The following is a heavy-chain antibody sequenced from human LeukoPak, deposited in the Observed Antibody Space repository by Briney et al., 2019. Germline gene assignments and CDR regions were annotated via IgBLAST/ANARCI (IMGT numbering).Heavy chain of an antibody. CDR3: VRDARGDGDYGWFDP. J-gene: IGHJ5*02. V-gene: IGHV4-31*03. CDR1: GGSISSGGHY. CDR2: ISYSGST. D-gene: IGHD4-17*01. Sequence: PSETLSLTCSVSGGSISSGGHYWNWIRQHPGKGLEWIGYISYSGSTYYNAYLKSRVTISVDTSKNQFSLRLRSVTAADTAVYYCVRDARGDGDYGWFDPWGQGALVTISS.